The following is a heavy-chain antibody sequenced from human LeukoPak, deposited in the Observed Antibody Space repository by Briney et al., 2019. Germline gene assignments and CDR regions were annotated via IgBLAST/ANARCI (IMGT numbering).Heavy chain of an antibody. CDR3: VGGFY. V-gene: IGHV3-64D*06. CDR1: GFTFSRYA. Sequence: GGSLRLSCSASGFTFSRYAMLWVRQAPGKGLEYVSAISTSGGSTYYADSVKGRFTISRDNSKNTLYLQMSRLRDEDTAVYYCVGGFYWGQGTLVTVSS. CDR2: ISTSGGST. D-gene: IGHD3-16*01. J-gene: IGHJ4*02.